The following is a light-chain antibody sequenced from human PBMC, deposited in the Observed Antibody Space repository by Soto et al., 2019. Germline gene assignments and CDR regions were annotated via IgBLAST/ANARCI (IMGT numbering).Light chain of an antibody. CDR1: QSISSY. Sequence: DIQMTQSPSSLSASVGDRVTITCRASQSISSYLNWYQQKPGKAPKLLIYAASSLQSGVPSRFNGSGSETDFTLAISSPQPEDFATYYGQQSYSTPYSFGQGPKLEIK. CDR3: QQSYSTPYS. V-gene: IGKV1-39*01. J-gene: IGKJ2*01. CDR2: AAS.